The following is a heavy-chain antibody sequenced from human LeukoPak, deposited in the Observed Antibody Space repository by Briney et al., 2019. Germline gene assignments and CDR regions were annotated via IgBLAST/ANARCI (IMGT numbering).Heavy chain of an antibody. Sequence: GGSLRLSCSASGFSFSRYDMHWVRQAPGKGLEYVSALSSNGGSTYYADSVKGRFTISRDNSKNTLYLQMSSLRAEDTAVYYCVKDVMGSTDYYYGLDVWGQGTTVTVSS. CDR1: GFSFSRYD. D-gene: IGHD3-10*01. V-gene: IGHV3-64D*09. J-gene: IGHJ6*02. CDR2: LSSNGGST. CDR3: VKDVMGSTDYYYGLDV.